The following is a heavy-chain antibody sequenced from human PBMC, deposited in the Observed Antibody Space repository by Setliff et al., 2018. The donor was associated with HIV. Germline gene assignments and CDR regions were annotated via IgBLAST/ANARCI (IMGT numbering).Heavy chain of an antibody. V-gene: IGHV1-2*06. D-gene: IGHD5-12*01. CDR3: ARAHFLVAMTRNWFDP. CDR2: INPKSGVA. Sequence: AASVKVSCKASGYTFTYPYLHWVRQAPGQGLEWIGRINPKSGVADYLKKFQGRVTMTTDTSTNTAHMELIRPRFDDTAVYYCARAHFLVAMTRNWFDPWGQGTLVTVSS. J-gene: IGHJ5*02. CDR1: GYTFTYPY.